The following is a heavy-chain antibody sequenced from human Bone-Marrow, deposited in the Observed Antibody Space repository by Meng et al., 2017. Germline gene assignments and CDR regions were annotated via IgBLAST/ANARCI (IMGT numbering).Heavy chain of an antibody. D-gene: IGHD6-13*01. J-gene: IGHJ4*02. CDR3: ARTTGYSSSWYETFFDY. CDR1: GGTFSSYA. CDR2: IIPIFGTA. Sequence: QEVGYGAGGSRPGASVSASGQAAGGTFSSYALSWGRQDPGQGLDGLGGIIPIFGTANYDQKFQGRVTITTDESTSTAYMKLSSLRSEDTAVYYCARTTGYSSSWYETFFDYWGQGTLVTVSS. V-gene: IGHV1-69*05.